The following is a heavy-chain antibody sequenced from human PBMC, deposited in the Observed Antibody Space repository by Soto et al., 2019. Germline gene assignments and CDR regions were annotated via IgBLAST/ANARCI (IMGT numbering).Heavy chain of an antibody. Sequence: GEALKISCKGSGYSFACDLITWVRQPPGKGLEWMGRIDPSDSQTYYSPSFRGHVTISVTKSITTVFLQWSSLRASDTAMYYCARQIYDSDTGPNFQYYFDSWGQGTPVTVSS. CDR2: IDPSDSQT. CDR1: GYSFACDL. D-gene: IGHD3-22*01. CDR3: ARQIYDSDTGPNFQYYFDS. V-gene: IGHV5-10-1*01. J-gene: IGHJ4*02.